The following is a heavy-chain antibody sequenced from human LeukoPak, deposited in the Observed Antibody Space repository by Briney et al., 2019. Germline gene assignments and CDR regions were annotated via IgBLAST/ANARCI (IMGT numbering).Heavy chain of an antibody. CDR3: ARGISSGIVVTAIAY. Sequence: GGSLRLSCAASGFTFSSYAMHWVRQAPDKGLEWMAVISDGGSDKYYADSVRGRFTISRDNSENTLSLQMSSPRAEDTAVYYCARGISSGIVVTAIAYWGQGTLVTVSS. CDR1: GFTFSSYA. J-gene: IGHJ4*02. V-gene: IGHV3-30-3*01. CDR2: ISDGGSDK. D-gene: IGHD2-21*02.